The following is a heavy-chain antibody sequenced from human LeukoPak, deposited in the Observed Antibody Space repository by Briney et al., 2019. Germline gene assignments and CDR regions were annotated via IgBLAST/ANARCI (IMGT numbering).Heavy chain of an antibody. D-gene: IGHD2-2*01. CDR3: ARDWPGEYQLPAYYYYYMDV. Sequence: GGSLRLSCAASGFTFDDYAMHWVRQAPGKGLEWVSGISWNSGSIGYADSVKGRFTISRDNAKNSLYLQMNSLRAEDTAVYYCARDWPGEYQLPAYYYYYMDVWGKGTTVTVSS. V-gene: IGHV3-9*01. J-gene: IGHJ6*03. CDR1: GFTFDDYA. CDR2: ISWNSGSI.